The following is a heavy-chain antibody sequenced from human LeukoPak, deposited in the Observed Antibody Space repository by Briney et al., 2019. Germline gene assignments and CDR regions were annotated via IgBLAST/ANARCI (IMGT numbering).Heavy chain of an antibody. Sequence: SGGSLRLSCAASGFTFSSYSMNWVRQAPGRGLEWVSVLPAGGSAFYADSVKGRFTISRDDSKNTLYVQMNSLRADDTAVYYCASAEDTTGYLTWWGQGTLVTVSS. CDR1: GFTFSSYS. V-gene: IGHV3-66*01. J-gene: IGHJ4*02. D-gene: IGHD3-9*01. CDR3: ASAEDTTGYLTW. CDR2: LPAGGSA.